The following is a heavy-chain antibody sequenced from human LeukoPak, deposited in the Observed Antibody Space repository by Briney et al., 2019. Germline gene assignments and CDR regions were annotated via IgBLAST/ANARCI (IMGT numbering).Heavy chain of an antibody. D-gene: IGHD3-10*01. V-gene: IGHV3-7*01. J-gene: IGHJ5*02. CDR2: IKQDGSKK. CDR1: GFPFISYC. CDR3: VRGRGSYGWFDP. Sequence: GGSLRLSCVASGFPFISYCMTWVRQAPRKGLQWVANIKQDGSKKSYVDSVKGRFTISRDNAKNSLYLQMNSLRGEDTAVYYCVRGRGSYGWFDPWGQGTLVTVSS.